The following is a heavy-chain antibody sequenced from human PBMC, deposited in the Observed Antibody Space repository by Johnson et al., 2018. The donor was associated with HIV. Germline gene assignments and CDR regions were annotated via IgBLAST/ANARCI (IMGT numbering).Heavy chain of an antibody. D-gene: IGHD3-16*01. Sequence: VQLVESGGGLVQPGGSLRLSCAASGFTVSSNYMSWVRQAPGKGLEWVSVIYSGGSTYYADSVKGRFTISRDNSKNTLYLQMNSLRAEDTAVYYCAKVAVATAAGGVGLNIWGPGTMVTVSS. V-gene: IGHV3-66*01. J-gene: IGHJ3*02. CDR3: AKVAVATAAGGVGLNI. CDR2: IYSGGST. CDR1: GFTVSSNY.